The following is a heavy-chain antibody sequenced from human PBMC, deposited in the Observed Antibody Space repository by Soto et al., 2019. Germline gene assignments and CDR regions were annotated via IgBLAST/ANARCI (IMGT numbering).Heavy chain of an antibody. V-gene: IGHV2-5*01. CDR1: GFSLTTGVG. J-gene: IGHJ5*02. D-gene: IGHD3-10*01. Sequence: SGHTLVNATQTLTLTCSFSGFSLTTGVGVGWIRQPPGKALEWLAIIYWNDEKLYNPSLKTWLTITKDTSKNQVVLTVTDMDPLDTATYSCAHRVNMARGPYNYFGPWGQGTLVTVSS. CDR2: IYWNDEK. CDR3: AHRVNMARGPYNYFGP.